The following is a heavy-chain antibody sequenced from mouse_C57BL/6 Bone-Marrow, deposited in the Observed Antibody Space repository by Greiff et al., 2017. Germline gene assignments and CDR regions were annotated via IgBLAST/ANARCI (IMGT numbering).Heavy chain of an antibody. J-gene: IGHJ1*03. CDR2: IYPGSGNT. CDR1: GYTFTDYY. Sequence: QVQLQQSGAELVRPGASVKLSCKASGYTFTDYYINWVKQRPGQGLEWIARIYPGSGNTYYNEKFKGKATLTAEKSSGTAYMQLSSLTSEDSAVYFCARGDYGSSYWYFDVWGTGTTVTVSS. CDR3: ARGDYGSSYWYFDV. V-gene: IGHV1-76*01. D-gene: IGHD1-1*01.